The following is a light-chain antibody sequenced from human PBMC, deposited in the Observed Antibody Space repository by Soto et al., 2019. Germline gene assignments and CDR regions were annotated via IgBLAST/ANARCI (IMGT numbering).Light chain of an antibody. Sequence: QSALTQPASVSGSPGQSITISCTGTSSDVGGYNYVSWYQQHPGKAPKLMIYDVSNRPSGVSNRFSGSKSGNTASLTISGLPAEDEADYYCISYTGSSTLVVFGGGTKLTVL. CDR2: DVS. CDR3: ISYTGSSTLVV. CDR1: SSDVGGYNY. V-gene: IGLV2-14*01. J-gene: IGLJ2*01.